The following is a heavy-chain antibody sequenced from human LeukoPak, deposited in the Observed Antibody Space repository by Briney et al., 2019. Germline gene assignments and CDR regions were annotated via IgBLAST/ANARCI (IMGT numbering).Heavy chain of an antibody. CDR1: GYSFTSYW. Sequence: AGESLKISCKGSGYSFTSYWIGWVRQMPGEGLEWMGIIYPGDSDTRYSPSFQGQVTISADKSISTAYLQWSSLKASDTAMYYCARQDGYYDSSGYPFDYWGQGTLVTVSS. CDR3: ARQDGYYDSSGYPFDY. D-gene: IGHD3-22*01. J-gene: IGHJ4*02. CDR2: IYPGDSDT. V-gene: IGHV5-51*01.